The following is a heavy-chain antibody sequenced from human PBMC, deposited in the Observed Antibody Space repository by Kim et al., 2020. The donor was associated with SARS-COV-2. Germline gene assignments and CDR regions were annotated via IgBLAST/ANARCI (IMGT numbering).Heavy chain of an antibody. V-gene: IGHV3-21*01. CDR3: ARDPAAYGSPYYYYYGMDV. D-gene: IGHD3-10*01. CDR2: ISSSSSYI. Sequence: GGSLRLSCAASGFTFSSYSMNWVRQAPGKGLEWVSSISSSSSYIYYADSVKGRFTISRDNAKNSLYLQMNSLRAEDTAVYYCARDPAAYGSPYYYYYGMDVWGQGTTVTVSS. J-gene: IGHJ6*02. CDR1: GFTFSSYS.